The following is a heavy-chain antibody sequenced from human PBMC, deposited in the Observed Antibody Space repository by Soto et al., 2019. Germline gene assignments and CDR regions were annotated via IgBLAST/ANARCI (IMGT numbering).Heavy chain of an antibody. CDR3: AREPATAKPEGVDF. J-gene: IGHJ4*02. V-gene: IGHV1-2*02. Sequence: ASVKVSCKASGYTFSDYFIHWVRQAPGQGLEWMGWINPNSGGTKYAPKFQGGVTMTRDTSITTAYMELSRLRSGDTAVYYCAREPATAKPEGVDFWGQGTLVTVSS. CDR1: GYTFSDYF. CDR2: INPNSGGT. D-gene: IGHD1-1*01.